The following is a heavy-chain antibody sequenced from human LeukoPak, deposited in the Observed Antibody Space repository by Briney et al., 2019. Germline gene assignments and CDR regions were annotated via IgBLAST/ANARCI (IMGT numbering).Heavy chain of an antibody. J-gene: IGHJ4*02. CDR1: GGSISSGGYY. Sequence: SQTLSLTCTVSGGSISSGGYYWSWIRQHPGKGLEWIGYIYYSGSTYYNPSLKSRVTISVDTSKNQFSLKLSPVTAADTAVYYCAGHHPRNTVDFWGQGTLVTVSS. CDR2: IYYSGST. CDR3: AGHHPRNTVDF. D-gene: IGHD2-8*02. V-gene: IGHV4-31*03.